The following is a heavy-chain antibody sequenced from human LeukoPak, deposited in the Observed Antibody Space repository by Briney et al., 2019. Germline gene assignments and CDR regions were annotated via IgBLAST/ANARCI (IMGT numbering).Heavy chain of an antibody. CDR2: ISHDGSNK. D-gene: IGHD6-19*01. CDR3: ARGKLKQWLFDY. V-gene: IGHV3-30-3*01. J-gene: IGHJ4*02. Sequence: PGRSLRLSYAASGFTFSSYAMHWVRQAPGKGLEWVAVISHDGSNKYYADSVKGRFTISRDNSKNTLYLQMNSLRAEDTAVYYCARGKLKQWLFDYWGQGTLVTVSS. CDR1: GFTFSSYA.